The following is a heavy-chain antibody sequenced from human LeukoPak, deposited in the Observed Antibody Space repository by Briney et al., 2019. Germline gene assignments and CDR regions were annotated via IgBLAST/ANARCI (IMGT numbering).Heavy chain of an antibody. D-gene: IGHD5-12*01. Sequence: SETLSLTCAVYGGSFSGYYWSWIRQPPGKGLEWIGEVNHSGSTNYNPSLKSRVTISVDTSKNQFSLKLSSVTAADTAVYYCARVPRWLRYFDYWGQGTLVTVSS. CDR3: ARVPRWLRYFDY. CDR2: VNHSGST. CDR1: GGSFSGYY. J-gene: IGHJ4*02. V-gene: IGHV4-34*01.